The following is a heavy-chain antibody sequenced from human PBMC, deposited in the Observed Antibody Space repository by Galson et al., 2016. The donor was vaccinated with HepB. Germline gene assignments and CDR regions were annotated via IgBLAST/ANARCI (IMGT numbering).Heavy chain of an antibody. CDR3: AKAMVGKDVFDM. J-gene: IGHJ3*02. CDR2: ISGSGESA. D-gene: IGHD3-10*02. V-gene: IGHV3-23*01. Sequence: SLRLSCAASGFTFSSCAMNWVRQAPGRGLEWVSTISGSGESAHNADSVKGRFTISRDNSKNTLFLQMNSLRAEDTAVDYCAKAMVGKDVFDMWGQGTMVTVSS. CDR1: GFTFSSCA.